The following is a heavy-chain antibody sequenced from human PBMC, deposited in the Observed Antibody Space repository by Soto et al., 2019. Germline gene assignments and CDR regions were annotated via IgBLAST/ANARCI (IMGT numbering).Heavy chain of an antibody. V-gene: IGHV1-69*01. CDR1: GGTFSSHS. D-gene: IGHD2-21*02. CDR2: IITLFGTS. J-gene: IGHJ4*02. Sequence: VQLMQSGAEVKKPGSSVKVSCTASGGTFSSHSINWVRQAPGQGLEWMGGIITLFGTSNYAQNFQGRVTITAAQSTSTAYMELNSLTSDDTDVYYCAREVGYGDFSAALLDWGQGTLVTVSS. CDR3: AREVGYGDFSAALLD.